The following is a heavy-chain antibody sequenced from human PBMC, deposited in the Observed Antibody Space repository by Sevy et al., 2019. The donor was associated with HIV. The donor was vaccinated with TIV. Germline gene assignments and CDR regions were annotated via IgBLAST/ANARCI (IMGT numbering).Heavy chain of an antibody. CDR2: ISHSGST. Sequence: SETLSLTCAVSGGSISSRNYWTWVRQPPGKGLEWIGEISHSGSTNYNASLKSRVTISVDKSENQFSLILSSVTAADTAVYFCARLMAGTDWGQGTLVTVSS. V-gene: IGHV4-4*02. D-gene: IGHD6-19*01. CDR1: GGSISSRNY. J-gene: IGHJ4*02. CDR3: ARLMAGTD.